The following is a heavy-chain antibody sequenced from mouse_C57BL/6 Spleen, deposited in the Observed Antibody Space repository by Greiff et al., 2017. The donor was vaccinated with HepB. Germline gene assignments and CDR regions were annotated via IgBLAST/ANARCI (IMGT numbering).Heavy chain of an antibody. CDR2: ILPGSGST. J-gene: IGHJ4*01. CDR3: ARGGSSSYYYAMDY. V-gene: IGHV1-9*01. Sequence: VQLQQSGAELMKPGASVKLSCKATGYTFTGYWIEWVKQRPGHGLEWIGEILPGSGSTNYTEKFKGKATFTADTSSNTAYMQLSSLTTEGSAIYYCARGGSSSYYYAMDYWGQGTSVTVSS. CDR1: GYTFTGYW. D-gene: IGHD1-1*01.